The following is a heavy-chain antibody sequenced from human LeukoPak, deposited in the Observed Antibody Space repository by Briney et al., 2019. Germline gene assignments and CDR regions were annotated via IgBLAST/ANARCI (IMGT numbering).Heavy chain of an antibody. V-gene: IGHV3-7*03. CDR1: GFTFSIYW. CDR3: ARDIPLAGEEEGPNWFDP. CDR2: IKQEGSEK. J-gene: IGHJ5*02. Sequence: GGSLRLSCAASGFTFSIYWMSWVRQAPGKGLEWVANIKQEGSEKYYVDSVKGRFTISRDNAKNSLYLQMNSLRAEDTAVYYCARDIPLAGEEEGPNWFDPWGQGTLVTVSS. D-gene: IGHD6-19*01.